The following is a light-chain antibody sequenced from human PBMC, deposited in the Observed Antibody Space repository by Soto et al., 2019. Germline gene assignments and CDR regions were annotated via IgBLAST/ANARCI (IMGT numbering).Light chain of an antibody. CDR2: AAS. CDR3: QQYNSYSAHT. V-gene: IGKV1-5*01. J-gene: IGKJ2*01. Sequence: DIQMTQSPSTLSASVGDRVTITCRASQSISTWLAWYQVKPGNAPKLLIYAASSLESGVPSRFSGSGSGTGFTLPISSLQPDDVATYYCQQYNSYSAHTFGQGTKLEIK. CDR1: QSISTW.